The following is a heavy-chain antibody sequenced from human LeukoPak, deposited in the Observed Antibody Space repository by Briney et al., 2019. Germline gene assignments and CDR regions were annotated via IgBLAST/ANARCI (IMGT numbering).Heavy chain of an antibody. CDR2: IYSGGTT. D-gene: IGHD5-24*01. Sequence: GGSLGLSCAASGLTVNSNYMNWVRQAPGKGLQWVSVIYSGGTTYYADSVKGRFTISRDNSKNTLYLQMNSLRAEDTAVYYCARALLVRNGYNYSPNYFDYWGQRTLVTVSS. J-gene: IGHJ4*02. CDR1: GLTVNSNY. CDR3: ARALLVRNGYNYSPNYFDY. V-gene: IGHV3-53*01.